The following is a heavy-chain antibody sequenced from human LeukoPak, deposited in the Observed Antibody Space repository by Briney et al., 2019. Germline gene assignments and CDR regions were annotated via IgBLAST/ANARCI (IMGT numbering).Heavy chain of an antibody. CDR2: IYTSGST. V-gene: IGHV4-4*07. Sequence: SETLYLTCTVSGGSISSYYWSWIRQPAGKGLEWIGRIYTSGSTNYNPSLKSRVTMSVDTSKNQFSLKLSSVTAADTAVYYCARSPFVCSSTSCYTQGFDYWGQGTLVTVSS. CDR1: GGSISSYY. D-gene: IGHD2-2*02. CDR3: ARSPFVCSSTSCYTQGFDY. J-gene: IGHJ4*02.